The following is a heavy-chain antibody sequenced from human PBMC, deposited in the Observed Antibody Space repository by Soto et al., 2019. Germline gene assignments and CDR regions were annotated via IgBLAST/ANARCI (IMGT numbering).Heavy chain of an antibody. CDR3: ARNYYGSGSYYKRNDAFDI. CDR1: CGSIRGSSFY. J-gene: IGHJ3*02. V-gene: IGHV4-39*01. Sequence: SETLSLTCALLCGSIRGSSFYWAWISQPPGKGLEWIGSIYYSGSTYYNPSLKSRVTISVDTSKNQFSLKLSSVTAADTAVYYCARNYYGSGSYYKRNDAFDIWGHGTMVT. CDR2: IYYSGST. D-gene: IGHD3-10*01.